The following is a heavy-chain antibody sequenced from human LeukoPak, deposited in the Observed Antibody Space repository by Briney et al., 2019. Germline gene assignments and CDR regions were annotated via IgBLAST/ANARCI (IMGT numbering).Heavy chain of an antibody. CDR3: ARGNGCYYFYYFDY. CDR2: INHSGST. Sequence: PSETLSLTCAVYGGSFGGYYWSWIRQPPVKVLEWIGEINHSGSTNYNPSLKSRVTISVDTSKNQFSLELSSVTAADTAVYYCARGNGCYYFYYFDYWGQGTLVTVSS. V-gene: IGHV4-34*01. CDR1: GGSFGGYY. J-gene: IGHJ4*02. D-gene: IGHD2-15*01.